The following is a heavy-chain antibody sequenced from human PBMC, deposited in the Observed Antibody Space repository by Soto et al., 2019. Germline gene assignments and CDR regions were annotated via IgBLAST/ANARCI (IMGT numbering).Heavy chain of an antibody. CDR2: IIPIFGTA. Sequence: VASVKVSCKASGGTFSSYAISWVRQAPGQGLEWMGGIIPIFGTANYAQKFQGRVTITADESTSTAYMELSSLRSEDTAVYYCASSDMSVGSSWAFDYWGQGTLVTVSS. CDR3: ASSDMSVGSSWAFDY. CDR1: GGTFSSYA. J-gene: IGHJ4*02. V-gene: IGHV1-69*13. D-gene: IGHD6-13*01.